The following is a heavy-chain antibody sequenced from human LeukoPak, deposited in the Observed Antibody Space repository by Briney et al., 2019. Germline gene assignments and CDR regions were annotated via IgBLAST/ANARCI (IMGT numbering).Heavy chain of an antibody. D-gene: IGHD1-26*01. CDR2: INPNSGGT. V-gene: IGHV1-2*02. CDR3: ATGELVWDAFDI. J-gene: IGHJ3*02. CDR1: GYTFTGYY. Sequence: ASVKVSCKASGYTFTGYYMHWVRQAPGQGLEWMGWINPNSGGTNYAQKFQGRVTMTRDTPISTAYMELSSLRSEDTAVYYCATGELVWDAFDIWGQGTMVTVSS.